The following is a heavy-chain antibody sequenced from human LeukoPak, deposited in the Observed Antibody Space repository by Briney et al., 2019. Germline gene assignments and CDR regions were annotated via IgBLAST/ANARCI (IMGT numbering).Heavy chain of an antibody. J-gene: IGHJ6*03. CDR2: IYNSGIT. CDR1: GGSVSSHF. D-gene: IGHD4/OR15-4a*01. CDR3: ARDHLPAGAPGYYMDV. V-gene: IGHV4-59*02. Sequence: PSETLSLTCTVSGGSVSSHFWSWIRQPPGKGLEWIGYIYNSGITNYNPSLKSRVTMSVHTSKNQFSLMLRSVTAADTAVYYCARDHLPAGAPGYYMDVWGKGTTVTVSS.